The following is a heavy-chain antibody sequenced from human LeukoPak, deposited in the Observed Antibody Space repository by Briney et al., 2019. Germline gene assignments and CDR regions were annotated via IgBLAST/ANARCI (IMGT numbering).Heavy chain of an antibody. J-gene: IGHJ4*02. CDR1: GGSISSSSYY. V-gene: IGHV4-39*01. Sequence: PSETLSLTCTVSGGSISSSSYYWGWIRQPPGKGLEWIGSIYYSGSTYYNPSLKSRVTISVDTSKSQFSLKLSSVTAADTAVYYCARQGAPLGWSGYYHFDYWGQGTLVTVSS. CDR2: IYYSGST. D-gene: IGHD3-3*01. CDR3: ARQGAPLGWSGYYHFDY.